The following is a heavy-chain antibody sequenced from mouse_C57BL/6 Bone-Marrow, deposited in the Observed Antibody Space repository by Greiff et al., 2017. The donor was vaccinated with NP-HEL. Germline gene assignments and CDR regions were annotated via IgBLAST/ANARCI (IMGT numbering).Heavy chain of an antibody. CDR1: GYTFTSYW. CDR3: ARSIYYGYDGAFSPWFAY. V-gene: IGHV1-55*01. Sequence: VQLQQPGAELVKPGASVKMSCKASGYTFTSYWIIWVKQRPGQGLEWIGDIYPGSGSTNYNEKFKSKATLTVDTSSSTAYMQLSSLTSEDSAVYYCARSIYYGYDGAFSPWFAYWGQGTLVTVSA. CDR2: IYPGSGST. J-gene: IGHJ3*01. D-gene: IGHD2-2*01.